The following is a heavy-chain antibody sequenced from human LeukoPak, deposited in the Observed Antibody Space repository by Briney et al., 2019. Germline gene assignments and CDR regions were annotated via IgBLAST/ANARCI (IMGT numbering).Heavy chain of an antibody. J-gene: IGHJ4*02. CDR3: ARGRGPAACGY. Sequence: SETLSLTCAVSGYSISSGYYWGWIRQPPGKGLEWIGSIYHSGSTYHNPSLKSRVTISVDTSKNQFSLKLSSVTAADTAVYYCARGRGPAACGYWGQGTLVTVSS. CDR1: GYSISSGYY. D-gene: IGHD2-2*01. V-gene: IGHV4-38-2*01. CDR2: IYHSGST.